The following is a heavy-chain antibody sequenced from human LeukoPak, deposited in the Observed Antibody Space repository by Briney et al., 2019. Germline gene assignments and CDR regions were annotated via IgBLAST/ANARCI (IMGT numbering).Heavy chain of an antibody. V-gene: IGHV3-53*01. CDR3: AKEGQQERDHRTYFLYYMDV. CDR2: IYSGGRT. J-gene: IGHJ6*03. Sequence: GGSPRLSCTASGFSVRDSYMSWVRQAPGKGLEWVSVIYSGGRTYYADSVRGRSTISRDDSDNTLYLQMTSLRPEDTALYYCAKEGQQERDHRTYFLYYMDVWGSGTTVTVSS. D-gene: IGHD6-13*01. CDR1: GFSVRDSY.